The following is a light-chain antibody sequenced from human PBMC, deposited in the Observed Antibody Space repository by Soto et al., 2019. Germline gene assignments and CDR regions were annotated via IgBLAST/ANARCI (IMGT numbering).Light chain of an antibody. Sequence: EIVLTQSPATLSLSPGERATLSCRASQSISSHLAWYQQKPGQAPRLLMFDTSNRATGIPARFSGSGSGTDFTLTISSREPEDLAVYYCQQRVNWPLTFGGGTKVEIK. CDR1: QSISSH. CDR3: QQRVNWPLT. J-gene: IGKJ4*01. CDR2: DTS. V-gene: IGKV3-11*01.